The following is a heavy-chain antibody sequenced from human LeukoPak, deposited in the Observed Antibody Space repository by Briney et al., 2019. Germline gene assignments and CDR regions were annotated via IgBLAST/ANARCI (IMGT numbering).Heavy chain of an antibody. CDR2: IYPGDSDS. CDR3: ARRVRRYFAWLPPTDQYYFDY. J-gene: IGHJ4*02. V-gene: IGHV5-51*01. D-gene: IGHD3-9*01. CDR1: GYSFTSYW. Sequence: GESLKISCKGSGYSFTSYWIGWVRQMPGKGLEWMGIIYPGDSDSRYSPSFQGQVTISADKSISTAYLQCSSLKASDTAIYYCARRVRRYFAWLPPTDQYYFDYWGQGTLVTVSS.